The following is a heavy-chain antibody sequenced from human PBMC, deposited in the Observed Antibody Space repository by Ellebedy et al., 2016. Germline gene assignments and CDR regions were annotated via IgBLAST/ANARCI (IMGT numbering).Heavy chain of an antibody. V-gene: IGHV1-18*01. CDR1: GYTFTSYG. CDR3: ARLPIGGLAVAGTFDC. D-gene: IGHD6-19*01. CDR2: ISTYNGNT. J-gene: IGHJ4*02. Sequence: ASVKVSXKASGYTFTSYGISWVRQAPGQGLEWMGWISTYNGNTNYAKKLQGRVTMTTDTSTGPAYMELRSLGSDDTAVYYCARLPIGGLAVAGTFDCWGQGTLVTVSS.